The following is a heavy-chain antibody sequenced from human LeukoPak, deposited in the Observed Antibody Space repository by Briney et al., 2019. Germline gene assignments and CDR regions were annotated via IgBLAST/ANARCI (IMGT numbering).Heavy chain of an antibody. V-gene: IGHV4-61*01. CDR2: IYYSGST. CDR1: GVSVRSGSYY. CDR3: ARGYYGSGSFFDY. J-gene: IGHJ4*02. Sequence: PSETLSLTCTVSGVSVRSGSYYWSWIRQPPGKGLEWIGYIYYSGSTNYNPSLRSRATISVDTSKNQFSLKLSSVTAADTAVYYCARGYYGSGSFFDYWGQGTLVTVSS. D-gene: IGHD3-10*01.